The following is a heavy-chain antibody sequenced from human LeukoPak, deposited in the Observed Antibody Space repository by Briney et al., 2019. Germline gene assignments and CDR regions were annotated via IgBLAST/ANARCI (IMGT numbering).Heavy chain of an antibody. CDR2: LNPYSGGT. CDR3: ARALTRYSTAWYGY. CDR1: GFTFKDYY. V-gene: IGHV1-2*02. D-gene: IGHD6-19*01. J-gene: IGHJ4*02. Sequence: ASVKVSCKTSGFTFKDYYIHWVRQAPGQGLEWMGWLNPYSGGTNYAQKFQGRVTLTRDTFITTAYMDLSSLTSDDTALYYCARALTRYSTAWYGYWGQGTLVTVSS.